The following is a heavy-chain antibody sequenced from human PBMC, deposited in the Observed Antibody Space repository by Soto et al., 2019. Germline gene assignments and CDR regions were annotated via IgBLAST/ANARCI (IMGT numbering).Heavy chain of an antibody. V-gene: IGHV3-23*01. CDR1: GFIFENFG. CDR3: AKNQGVELVPLATVDWFDP. CDR2: ISGSGFKK. Sequence: GGSLRLSCAASGFIFENFGMSWVRQAPGKGLEWISSISGSGFKKYYADSVKGRFTVSRDNSKSTVYLELNNLSAEDTAVYHCAKNQGVELVPLATVDWFDPWGQGSVVTVSS. J-gene: IGHJ5*02. D-gene: IGHD1-26*01.